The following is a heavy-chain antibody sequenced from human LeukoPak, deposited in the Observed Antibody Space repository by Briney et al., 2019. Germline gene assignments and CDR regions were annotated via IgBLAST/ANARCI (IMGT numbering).Heavy chain of an antibody. D-gene: IGHD4-17*01. Sequence: GGSLRLSCAASGFTFDDYGMSWVRQAPGKGLEWVSGINWNGGSTSYADSVKGRFTISRDNAKNSLYLQMNSLRAEDTALYYCARGDYSDYYYYMDVWGKGTTVTVSS. CDR2: INWNGGST. V-gene: IGHV3-20*04. J-gene: IGHJ6*03. CDR1: GFTFDDYG. CDR3: ARGDYSDYYYYMDV.